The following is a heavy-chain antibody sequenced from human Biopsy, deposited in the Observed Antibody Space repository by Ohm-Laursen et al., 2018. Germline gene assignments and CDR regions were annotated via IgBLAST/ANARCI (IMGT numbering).Heavy chain of an antibody. CDR1: EFTVSSNY. D-gene: IGHD4/OR15-4a*01. CDR3: ARGANPFHY. J-gene: IGHJ4*02. V-gene: IGHV3-48*03. CDR2: MSRSGDTI. Sequence: SLRLSCTASEFTVSSNYMSWVRQAPGKGLEWVSYMSRSGDTIYYADSVKGRFTISRDNAKNSLYLQMNSLRADDTAVYYCARGANPFHYWGRGTLVTVSS.